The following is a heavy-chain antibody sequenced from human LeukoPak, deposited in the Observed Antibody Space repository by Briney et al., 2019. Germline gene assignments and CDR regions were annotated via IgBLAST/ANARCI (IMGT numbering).Heavy chain of an antibody. J-gene: IGHJ4*02. V-gene: IGHV3-23*01. CDR2: ISDGGGGT. CDR3: VKEQLGYFDY. Sequence: PGGSLRLSCAASGFTFSAYGMSWVRHAPGKGLEWVSEISDGGGGTYYADSVKGRFTVSRDNSKKTLYLQMNSLRAEDTAIYYCVKEQLGYFDYWGQGALVTVSS. D-gene: IGHD6-6*01. CDR1: GFTFSAYG.